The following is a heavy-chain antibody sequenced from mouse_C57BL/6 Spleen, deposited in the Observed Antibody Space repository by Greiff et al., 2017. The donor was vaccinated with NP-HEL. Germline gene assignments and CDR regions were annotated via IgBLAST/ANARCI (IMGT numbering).Heavy chain of an antibody. CDR2: ISDGGSYT. J-gene: IGHJ3*01. CDR1: GFTFSSYA. D-gene: IGHD2-4*01. CDR3: AREDDYPAWFAY. Sequence: EVKLVESGGGLVKPGGSLKLSCAASGFTFSSYAMSWVRQTPEKRLEWVATISDGGSYTYYPDNVKGRFTISRDNAKNNLYLQMSHLKSEDTAMYYCAREDDYPAWFAYWGQGTLVTVSA. V-gene: IGHV5-4*01.